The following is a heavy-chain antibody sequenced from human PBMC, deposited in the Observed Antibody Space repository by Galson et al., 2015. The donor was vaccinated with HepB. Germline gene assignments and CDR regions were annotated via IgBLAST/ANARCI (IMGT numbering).Heavy chain of an antibody. V-gene: IGHV4-4*02. J-gene: IGHJ4*02. D-gene: IGHD5-24*01. Sequence: LTCTVSGGSISSSNWWSWVRQPPGQGLEWLGEIYHRGNTNYNPSLKSRVPLPVDKSKNHFSLRLSSVTAADTAVYYCAKHRDGYNFVDDSWGQGTLVTVSS. CDR3: AKHRDGYNFVDDS. CDR2: IYHRGNT. CDR1: GGSISSSNW.